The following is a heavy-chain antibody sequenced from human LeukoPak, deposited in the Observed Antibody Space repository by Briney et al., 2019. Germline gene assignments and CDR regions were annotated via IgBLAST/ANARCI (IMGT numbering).Heavy chain of an antibody. CDR2: INPGGGGT. J-gene: IGHJ5*02. V-gene: IGHV1-46*01. Sequence: ASVKVSFKASGYTFTSYYIHWVRQAPGQGLEWMGVINPGGGGTSYAQKFQGRVTMTRDTSTSTVYMDLRSLRSEDTAVYFCARDMLAVPSNWFDPWGQGTLVTVSS. CDR3: ARDMLAVPSNWFDP. D-gene: IGHD2-8*01. CDR1: GYTFTSYY.